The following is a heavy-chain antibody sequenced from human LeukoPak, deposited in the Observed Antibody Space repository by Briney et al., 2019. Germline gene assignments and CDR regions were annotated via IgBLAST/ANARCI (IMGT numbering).Heavy chain of an antibody. D-gene: IGHD2-2*01. J-gene: IGHJ4*02. CDR1: GFTFSSYA. Sequence: GGSLRLSCAASGFTFSSYAMSWVRQAPGKGLEWVSAISGSGGSTYYADSVKGRFTISRDNSKNTLYLQMNSLRAEDTAVYYCARVVVVPAAMRGYYFDYWGQETLVTVSS. CDR3: ARVVVVPAAMRGYYFDY. CDR2: ISGSGGST. V-gene: IGHV3-23*01.